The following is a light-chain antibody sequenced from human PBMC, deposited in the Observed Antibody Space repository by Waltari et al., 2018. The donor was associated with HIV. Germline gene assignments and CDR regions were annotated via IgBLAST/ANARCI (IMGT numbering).Light chain of an antibody. J-gene: IGLJ2*01. CDR1: ELGDKY. CDR2: QDD. Sequence: SYEVTQPPSVAVSPGQTASITCSGYELGDKYTCWYQQKPGQSPLLFIYQDDKRPSGIPARFTASSSGHTATLTISGTLPMDEADYYCQAWGSTTSGVFGRGTKLTVL. V-gene: IGLV3-1*01. CDR3: QAWGSTTSGV.